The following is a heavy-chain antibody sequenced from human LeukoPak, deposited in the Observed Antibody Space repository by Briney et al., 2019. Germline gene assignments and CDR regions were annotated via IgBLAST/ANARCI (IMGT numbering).Heavy chain of an antibody. D-gene: IGHD2-15*01. CDR3: ARVGSAAVDY. CDR1: GFTFSSYS. V-gene: IGHV3-21*01. J-gene: IGHJ4*02. CDR2: ISSSSSYI. Sequence: GGSLRLSCAASGFTFSSYSMTWVRQAPGKGLEWVSSISSSSSYIYYADSVKGRFTISRDNAKNSLYLQINSLRAEDTAVYYCARVGSAAVDYWGQGTLVTVSS.